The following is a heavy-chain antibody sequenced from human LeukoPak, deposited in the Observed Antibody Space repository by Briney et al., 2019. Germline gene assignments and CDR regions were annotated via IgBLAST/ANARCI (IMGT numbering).Heavy chain of an antibody. CDR2: IYHSGTT. J-gene: IGHJ6*03. Sequence: SETLSLTCTVSSGSIGSYFWMWIRQPPGKGLEWIGSIYHSGTTYYNPSFKSRVTISVDTSKNQFSLKLSSVTAADTAVYHCARDQPYMDVWGKGTTVTVSS. CDR1: SGSIGSYF. CDR3: ARDQPYMDV. V-gene: IGHV4-38-2*02.